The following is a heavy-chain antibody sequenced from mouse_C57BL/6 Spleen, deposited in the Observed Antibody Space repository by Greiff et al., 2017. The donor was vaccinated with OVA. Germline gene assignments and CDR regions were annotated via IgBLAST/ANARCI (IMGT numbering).Heavy chain of an antibody. Sequence: QVQLKQPGAELVRPGSSVKLSCKASGYTFTSYWMHWVKQRPIQGLEWIGNIDPSDSETHYNQKFKDKATLTVDKSSSTAYMQLSSLTSEDSAVYYCARKGITTVVGDFDYWGQGTTLTVSS. V-gene: IGHV1-52*01. CDR1: GYTFTSYW. CDR2: IDPSDSET. J-gene: IGHJ2*01. CDR3: ARKGITTVVGDFDY. D-gene: IGHD1-1*01.